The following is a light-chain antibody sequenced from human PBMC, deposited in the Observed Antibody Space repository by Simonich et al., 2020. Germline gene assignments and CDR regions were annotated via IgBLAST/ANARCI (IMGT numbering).Light chain of an antibody. CDR1: SSDVGAYNY. CDR3: SSYAGSNKRV. J-gene: IGLJ3*02. Sequence: QSALTQPPSASGSPGQSVTISCTGTSSDVGAYNYVSWYQQHPGKAPKLMLYAVSKRPSGVPDRFSGSKSGNTASLTVSGLQAEDEADYYCSSYAGSNKRVFGGGTKLTVL. CDR2: AVS. V-gene: IGLV2-8*01.